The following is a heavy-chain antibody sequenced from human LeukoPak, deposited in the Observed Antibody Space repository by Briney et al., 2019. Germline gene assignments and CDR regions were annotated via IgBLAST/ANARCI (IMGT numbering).Heavy chain of an antibody. CDR2: IIPIFGTA. Sequence: SVKVSCKASGGTFSSYAISWVRQAPGQGLEWMGGIIPIFGTANYAQKFQGRVTMTRDMSTSTVYMELSSLRSEDTAVYYCARDSSFDYWGQGTLVTVSS. CDR3: ARDSSFDY. J-gene: IGHJ4*02. CDR1: GGTFSSYA. V-gene: IGHV1-69*05.